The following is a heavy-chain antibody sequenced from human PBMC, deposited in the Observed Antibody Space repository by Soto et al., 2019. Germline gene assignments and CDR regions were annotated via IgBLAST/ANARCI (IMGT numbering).Heavy chain of an antibody. V-gene: IGHV3-23*01. CDR2: ISGSGGST. CDR1: GFTFSSYA. Sequence: EVQLLESGGGLVQPGGSLRLSCAASGFTFSSYAMSWVRQAPGKGLEWVSAISGSGGSTYYADSVKGRFTISRDNSKNTLYLQMNSLRAEDTAVYYCAKDAGSDIVVVPAAMDWYFDLWGRGTLVTVSS. D-gene: IGHD2-2*01. CDR3: AKDAGSDIVVVPAAMDWYFDL. J-gene: IGHJ2*01.